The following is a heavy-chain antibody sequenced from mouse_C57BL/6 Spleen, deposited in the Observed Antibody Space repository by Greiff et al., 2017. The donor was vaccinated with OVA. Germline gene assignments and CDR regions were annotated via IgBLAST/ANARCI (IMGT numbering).Heavy chain of an antibody. CDR3: ARDSNYGGYAMDY. V-gene: IGHV1-75*01. CDR1: GYTFTDYY. Sequence: QVHVKQSGPELVKPGASVKISCKASGYTFTDYYINWVKQRPGQGLEWIGWIFPGSGSTYYNEKFKGKATLTVDKSSSTAYMLLSSLTSEDSAVYFCARDSNYGGYAMDYWGQGTSVTVSS. J-gene: IGHJ4*01. D-gene: IGHD2-5*01. CDR2: IFPGSGST.